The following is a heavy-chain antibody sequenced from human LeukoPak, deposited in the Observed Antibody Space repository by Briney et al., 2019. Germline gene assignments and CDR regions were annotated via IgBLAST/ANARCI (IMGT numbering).Heavy chain of an antibody. CDR2: IYPGDSDT. Sequence: GESLKISCEGSGYSFSNYWLGWVRQMPGKGLKWMGIIYPGDSDTRYSPSFQGQVTISADKSISTAYLQWSSLKASDTAMYYCARVDYYDRSGYFDYWGQGTQVTVSS. V-gene: IGHV5-51*01. CDR3: ARVDYYDRSGYFDY. CDR1: GYSFSNYW. D-gene: IGHD3-22*01. J-gene: IGHJ4*02.